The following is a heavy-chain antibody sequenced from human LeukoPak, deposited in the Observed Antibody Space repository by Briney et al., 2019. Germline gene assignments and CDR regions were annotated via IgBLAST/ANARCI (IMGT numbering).Heavy chain of an antibody. Sequence: ASVKVSCKASGYTFTSYGISWVRQAPGQGLEWMGWISVYNGNTNYAQKLQGRVTMTTDTSTSTAYMELRSLRSDDTAVYYCARVSYGSRLGYFDYWAREPWSPSPQ. CDR2: ISVYNGNT. CDR1: GYTFTSYG. CDR3: ARVSYGSRLGYFDY. J-gene: IGHJ4*02. D-gene: IGHD3-10*01. V-gene: IGHV1-18*01.